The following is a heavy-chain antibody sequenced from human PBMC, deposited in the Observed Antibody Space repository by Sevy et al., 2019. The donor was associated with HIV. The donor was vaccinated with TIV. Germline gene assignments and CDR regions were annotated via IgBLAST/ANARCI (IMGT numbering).Heavy chain of an antibody. D-gene: IGHD1-26*01. CDR3: AGENAWGRGYS. CDR2: IYYNGHI. V-gene: IGHV4-59*08. Sequence: SETLSLTCTVSGGSITSLYWNWLRQPPGKGLEWIAYIYYNGHINYNPSLKSRVTLSLDTSKNQFSLRLSSVTAADTAMYYCAGENAWGRGYSWGQGTLVTVSS. CDR1: GGSITSLY. J-gene: IGHJ4*02.